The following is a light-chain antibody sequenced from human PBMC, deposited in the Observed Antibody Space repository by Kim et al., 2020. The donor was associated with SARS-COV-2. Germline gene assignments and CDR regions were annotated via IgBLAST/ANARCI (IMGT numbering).Light chain of an antibody. CDR1: QSFDSRY. CDR3: QQYGHSHPFS. CDR2: GAS. J-gene: IGKJ2*01. V-gene: IGKV3-20*01. Sequence: EIVLTQSPGTLSLSPGDSATLSCRASQSFDSRYLVWYQHKPGRPPRLLIYGASNRATGIPDRFSGSGSGTDFTLTISRLDPEDFAVYYCQQYGHSHPFSFCQGTKLEI.